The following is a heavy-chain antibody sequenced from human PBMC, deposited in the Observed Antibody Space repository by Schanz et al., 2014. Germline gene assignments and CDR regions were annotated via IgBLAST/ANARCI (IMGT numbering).Heavy chain of an antibody. J-gene: IGHJ4*02. CDR2: IIPILGIA. CDR1: GYTFISYG. D-gene: IGHD6-13*01. V-gene: IGHV1-69*10. CDR3: ASSGAGYSSSWDFDY. Sequence: QVQLVQSGAEVKKPGASVKVSCKASGYTFISYGIKWVRQAPGQGLEWMGWIIPILGIANYAQNFQGRVTITADKSTSTAYMDVSSLRSEDTAVYYCASSGAGYSSSWDFDYWGQGTLVTVSS.